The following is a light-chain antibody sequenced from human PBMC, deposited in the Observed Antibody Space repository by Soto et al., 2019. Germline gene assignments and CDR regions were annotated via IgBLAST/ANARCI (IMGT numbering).Light chain of an antibody. V-gene: IGKV3-20*01. CDR1: HSVSSSY. CDR3: QQYGSLLTWT. J-gene: IGKJ1*01. CDR2: GAS. Sequence: ENVLTYSPGTLSLSPGERDTLAYRASHSVSSSYLAWYQQKPGQAPRLLIYGASSRATGIPDRFSGSGSGTDFTLTIRRLEPEDFAVYYCQQYGSLLTWTFGQGTKVDIK.